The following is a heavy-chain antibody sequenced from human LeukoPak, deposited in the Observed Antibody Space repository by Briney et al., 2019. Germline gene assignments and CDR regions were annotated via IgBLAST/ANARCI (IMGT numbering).Heavy chain of an antibody. J-gene: IGHJ5*02. CDR3: ARGYCSSTSCYGGIGFDWFDP. CDR2: INPNSGGT. V-gene: IGHV1-2*02. D-gene: IGHD2-2*01. CDR1: GYTFTGYY. Sequence: ASVKVSCKASGYTFTGYYMHWVRQAPGQGLEWMGWINPNSGGTNYAQKFQGRVTMTRDTSISTAYMELSRLRSDDTAVYYCARGYCSSTSCYGGIGFDWFDPWGQGTLVTVSS.